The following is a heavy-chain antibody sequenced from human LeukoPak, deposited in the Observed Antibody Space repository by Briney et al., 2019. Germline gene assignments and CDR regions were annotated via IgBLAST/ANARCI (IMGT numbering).Heavy chain of an antibody. V-gene: IGHV1-46*01. CDR3: ARARADYYYYYMDV. CDR1: GYTFTSYY. J-gene: IGHJ6*03. Sequence: ASVKVSCKASGYTFTSYYMHWVRQAPGQGLEWMGIINPSGGSTSYAQKFQGRVTITRDTSASTAYMELSSLSSEDMAVYYCARARADYYYYYMDVWGKGTTVTVSS. CDR2: INPSGGST.